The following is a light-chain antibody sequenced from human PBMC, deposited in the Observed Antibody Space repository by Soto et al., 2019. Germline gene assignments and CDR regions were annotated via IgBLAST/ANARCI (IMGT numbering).Light chain of an antibody. CDR3: CSYAGSSTWV. CDR1: SSDVGSYNL. CDR2: EGS. Sequence: QSALTQPASVSGSPGQSITISCTGTSSDVGSYNLVSWYQQHPGKAPKLMIYEGSKRPSGVSNRFSGSKSGNTASLTISGLQAEAGADYYCCSYAGSSTWVFGGGTKLTVL. J-gene: IGLJ3*02. V-gene: IGLV2-23*01.